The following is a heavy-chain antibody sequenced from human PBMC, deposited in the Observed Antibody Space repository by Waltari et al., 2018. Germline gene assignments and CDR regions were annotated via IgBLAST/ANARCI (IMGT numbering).Heavy chain of an antibody. D-gene: IGHD2-2*01. CDR2: ISGDNGHT. CDR3: ARGTRTMRDYYYMDV. Sequence: QVQLVQSGAEVKEPGASVKVSCKASGYSFTSYGLNWVQQAPGQGLEWMGWISGDNGHTNYAQKVQGRVTMTTDTSTSTAYMEVGSLRSDDTAVYYCARGTRTMRDYYYMDVWGKGTTVTVSS. CDR1: GYSFTSYG. V-gene: IGHV1-18*04. J-gene: IGHJ6*03.